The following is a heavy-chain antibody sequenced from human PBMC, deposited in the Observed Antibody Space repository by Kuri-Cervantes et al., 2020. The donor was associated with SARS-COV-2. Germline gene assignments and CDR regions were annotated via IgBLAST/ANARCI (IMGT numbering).Heavy chain of an antibody. D-gene: IGHD2-21*02. CDR2: ISYDGSNK. Sequence: GGSLRLSCAASGFTFSSYAMHWVRQAPGKGLEWVTVISYDGSNKYYADSVKGRFTISRDNSKNTLYLQMNSLRAEDTAVYYCARAPPGHIVVVTAILDYWGQGTLVTVSS. J-gene: IGHJ4*02. CDR1: GFTFSSYA. V-gene: IGHV3-30-3*01. CDR3: ARAPPGHIVVVTAILDY.